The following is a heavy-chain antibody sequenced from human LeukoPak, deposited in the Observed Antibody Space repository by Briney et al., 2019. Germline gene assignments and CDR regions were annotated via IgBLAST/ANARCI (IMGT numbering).Heavy chain of an antibody. CDR2: ISETGTTI. V-gene: IGHV3-11*04. Sequence: GGSLRLSCAASGFIFSDYYVTWLRQAPGKGLEWILYISETGTTIHYADSVKGRFTVSRDNTKNSLYLQMNSLRVEDTAVYYCARDAYFYSSDQWGRGTLVIVSS. D-gene: IGHD2-21*01. J-gene: IGHJ4*02. CDR1: GFIFSDYY. CDR3: ARDAYFYSSDQ.